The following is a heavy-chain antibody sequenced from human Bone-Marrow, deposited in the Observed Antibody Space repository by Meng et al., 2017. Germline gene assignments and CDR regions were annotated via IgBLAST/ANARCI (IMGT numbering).Heavy chain of an antibody. CDR1: GGSISSGGYY. D-gene: IGHD6-13*01. Sequence: QVKLQESGPGMGEPSKTLSITCTVSGGSISSGGYYWSWIRQHPGKGLEWIGYIYYSGSTYYNPSLKSRVTISVDTSKNQFSLKLSSVTAADTAVYYCARGPLSAAGTMGYFQHWGQGTLVTVSS. J-gene: IGHJ1*01. CDR3: ARGPLSAAGTMGYFQH. V-gene: IGHV4-31*03. CDR2: IYYSGST.